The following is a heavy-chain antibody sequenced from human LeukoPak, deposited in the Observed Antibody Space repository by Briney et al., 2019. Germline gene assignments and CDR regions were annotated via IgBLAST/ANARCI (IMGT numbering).Heavy chain of an antibody. CDR1: GFTFSSYW. CDR3: ARSLHIVVVTASFDY. D-gene: IGHD2-21*02. Sequence: GGSLRLSCAASGFTFSSYWIHWVRQAPGKGLVWVSRINSDGSTTNYADSVKGRFTISRDNSKNTLYLQMNSLRAEDTAVYYCARSLHIVVVTASFDYWGQGTLVTVSS. J-gene: IGHJ4*02. V-gene: IGHV3-74*01. CDR2: INSDGSTT.